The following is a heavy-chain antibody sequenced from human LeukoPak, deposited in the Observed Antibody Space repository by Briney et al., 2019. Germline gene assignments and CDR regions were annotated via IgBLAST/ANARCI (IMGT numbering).Heavy chain of an antibody. V-gene: IGHV3-33*01. CDR2: IWYDGSNK. CDR1: GFTFSSYG. CDR3: ARGIGSSSGILGY. J-gene: IGHJ4*02. Sequence: GGSLRLSCAASGFTFSSYGMHWVRQAPGKGLEWVAVIWYDGSNKYYADSVKGRFTISRDNSKNTLYLQMNSLRAEDTAVYYCARGIGSSSGILGYWGQGTLVTVSS. D-gene: IGHD6-6*01.